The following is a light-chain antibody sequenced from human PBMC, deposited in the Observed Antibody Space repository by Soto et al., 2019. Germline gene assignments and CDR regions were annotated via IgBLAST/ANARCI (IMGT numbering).Light chain of an antibody. CDR3: QQLHSYPYT. J-gene: IGKJ2*01. Sequence: AIRMTQSPSSFSASTGDRVTINCRASQDISSHLAWYQQEPGKAPKLLIYAATTLQSGVPSRFSGSRSGTDFTLTVSYLQSEDFATYYCQQLHSYPYTFGQGTKLEIK. V-gene: IGKV1-8*01. CDR1: QDISSH. CDR2: AAT.